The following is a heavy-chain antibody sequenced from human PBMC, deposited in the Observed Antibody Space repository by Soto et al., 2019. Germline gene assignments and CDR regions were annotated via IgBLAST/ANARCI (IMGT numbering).Heavy chain of an antibody. CDR2: ISVSGNII. D-gene: IGHD6-13*01. CDR3: VRDTMRASAAASLDY. V-gene: IGHV3-48*03. Sequence: GGSLRLSCAASGFTFSTYEFNWVRHAPGRWLEWISYISVSGNIIKYADSVKGRFTISRDNAENSLHLHMSSLRVDDTAVYFCVRDTMRASAAASLDYWGQGTRVTVS. CDR1: GFTFSTYE. J-gene: IGHJ4*02.